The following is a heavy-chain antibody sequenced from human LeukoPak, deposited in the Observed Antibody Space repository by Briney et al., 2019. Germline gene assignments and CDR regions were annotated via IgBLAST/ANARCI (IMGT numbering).Heavy chain of an antibody. Sequence: ASVKVSCKASGYAFTSYGISWVRQAPGQGLEWMGWISAYNGKTNYAQKLQGRVTMTTDTSTSTAYMELRSLRSDDTAVYYCARDRKLNYGGNPESAFDIWGQRTMVTVSS. CDR2: ISAYNGKT. CDR3: ARDRKLNYGGNPESAFDI. J-gene: IGHJ3*02. CDR1: GYAFTSYG. D-gene: IGHD4-23*01. V-gene: IGHV1-18*01.